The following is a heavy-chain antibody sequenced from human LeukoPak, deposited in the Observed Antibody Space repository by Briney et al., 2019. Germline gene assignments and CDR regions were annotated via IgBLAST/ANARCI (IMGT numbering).Heavy chain of an antibody. CDR2: IYYSGST. CDR1: GGSISSSSYY. D-gene: IGHD3-22*01. CDR3: ARHRTIYYDNSGYWV. J-gene: IGHJ4*02. V-gene: IGHV4-39*01. Sequence: SETLSLTCTVSGGSISSSSYYRGWIRQPPGKGLEWIGSIYYSGSTYYNPSLKSRVTISVDTSKKQFSLKLTSVTAADTAVYYCARHRTIYYDNSGYWVWGQGTLVTVSS.